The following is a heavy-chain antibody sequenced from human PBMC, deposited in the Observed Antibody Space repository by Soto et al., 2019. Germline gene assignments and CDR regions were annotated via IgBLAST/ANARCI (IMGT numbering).Heavy chain of an antibody. D-gene: IGHD3-9*01. CDR2: ISSNGGST. Sequence: GGSLRLSCSASGFTFSSYAMHWVRQAPGKGLEYISAISSNGGSTYYADSVKGRFTISRDNSKNTLYLQMSSLRAEDTAVYYCVKDIKNDILTGPPNAFDIWGQGTMVTVSS. CDR3: VKDIKNDILTGPPNAFDI. V-gene: IGHV3-64D*06. J-gene: IGHJ3*02. CDR1: GFTFSSYA.